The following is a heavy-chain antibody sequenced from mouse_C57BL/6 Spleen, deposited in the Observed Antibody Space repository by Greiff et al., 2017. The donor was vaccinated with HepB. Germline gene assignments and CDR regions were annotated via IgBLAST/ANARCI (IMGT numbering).Heavy chain of an antibody. CDR1: GYAFSSYW. J-gene: IGHJ4*01. CDR2: IYPGDGDT. V-gene: IGHV1-80*01. CDR3: ANDGSYYAMDY. Sequence: QVQLQQSGAELVKPGASVKISCKASGYAFSSYWMNWVKQRPGKGLEWIGQIYPGDGDTNYNGKFKGKATLTADKSSSTAYMQLSSLTSEDSAVYFCANDGSYYAMDYWGQGTSVTVSS. D-gene: IGHD2-3*01.